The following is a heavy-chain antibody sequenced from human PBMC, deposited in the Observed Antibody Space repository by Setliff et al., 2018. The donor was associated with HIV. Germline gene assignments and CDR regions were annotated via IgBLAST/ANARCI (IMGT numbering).Heavy chain of an antibody. CDR3: ARTPYCTNGLCYRYYFDY. V-gene: IGHV1-2*02. Sequence: ASVKVSCKASGYTFTDYFIHWVRQAPGQGLEWMGWINPSSGATNYAQKFQGRVTMTRDTSISTAYMEVSRLRSDDTAVYYCARTPYCTNGLCYRYYFDYWGQGTLVTVSS. CDR2: INPSSGAT. J-gene: IGHJ4*02. D-gene: IGHD2-8*01. CDR1: GYTFTDYF.